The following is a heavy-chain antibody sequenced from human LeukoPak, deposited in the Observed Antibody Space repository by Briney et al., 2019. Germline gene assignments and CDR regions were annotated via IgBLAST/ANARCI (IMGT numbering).Heavy chain of an antibody. J-gene: IGHJ4*02. CDR2: ISGSGDST. Sequence: ETLSLTCTVSGGSISSSSYYWGWIRQPPGKGLEWVSAISGSGDSTYYADSVKGRFTISRDNSKNTLYLQMNSLRADDTALYYCAKDRLLWRLRLGELSLFPIDSWGQGTLVTVSS. V-gene: IGHV3-23*01. D-gene: IGHD3-16*02. CDR3: AKDRLLWRLRLGELSLFPIDS. CDR1: GGSISSSSYY.